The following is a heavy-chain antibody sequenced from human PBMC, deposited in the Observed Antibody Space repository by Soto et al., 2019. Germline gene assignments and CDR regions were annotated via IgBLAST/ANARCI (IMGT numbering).Heavy chain of an antibody. D-gene: IGHD6-13*01. CDR1: GGSFSGYY. CDR3: ARGGEEAGTGSYYYGMDV. V-gene: IGHV4-34*01. Sequence: SETLSLTCAVYGGSFSGYYWSWIRQPPGKGLEWIGEINHSGSTNYNPSLKSRVTISVDTSKNQFSLKLSSVTAADTAVYYCARGGEEAGTGSYYYGMDVWGQGTTVTVSS. CDR2: INHSGST. J-gene: IGHJ6*02.